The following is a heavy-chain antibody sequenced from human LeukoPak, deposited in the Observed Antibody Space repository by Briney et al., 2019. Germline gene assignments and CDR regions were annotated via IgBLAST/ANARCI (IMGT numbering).Heavy chain of an antibody. CDR3: AREVPYYYDSSGSDDDAFDI. J-gene: IGHJ3*02. CDR1: GASFSGYY. V-gene: IGHV4-34*09. Sequence: SETLSLTCAVYGASFSGYYWSWIRQPPGKGLEWIGEINHSGSTNYNPSLKSRVTISVDTSKNQFSLKLSSVTAADTAVYYCAREVPYYYDSSGSDDDAFDIWGQGTMVTVSS. CDR2: INHSGST. D-gene: IGHD3-22*01.